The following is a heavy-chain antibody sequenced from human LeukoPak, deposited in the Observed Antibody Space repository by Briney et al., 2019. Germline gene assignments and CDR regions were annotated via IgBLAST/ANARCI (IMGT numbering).Heavy chain of an antibody. Sequence: ASVKVSCKASGYTFTDYYIHWVRQAPGQRLEWMGWISGYNDNTNYAQKFRGRLTVTTDTSTSTTYMELRSLRSDDTAVYYCARDGTSTDDYWGQGTLVTVSS. CDR3: ARDGTSTDDY. CDR2: ISGYNDNT. J-gene: IGHJ4*02. D-gene: IGHD2-2*01. V-gene: IGHV1-18*04. CDR1: GYTFTDYY.